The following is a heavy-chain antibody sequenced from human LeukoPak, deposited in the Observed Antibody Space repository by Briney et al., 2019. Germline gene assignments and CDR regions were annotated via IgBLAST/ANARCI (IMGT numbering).Heavy chain of an antibody. V-gene: IGHV1-18*01. Sequence: GASVKVSCKASDYSFTSYAINWVRQAPGQGLEWLGWISAYNGNTNYAQKFQDRVTLTTDASTSTAYLELRSLTSDYTAVYYCARDPLSSTWSNYYHAMDVWGPGTTVTVSS. CDR3: ARDPLSSTWSNYYHAMDV. CDR2: ISAYNGNT. J-gene: IGHJ6*02. CDR1: DYSFTSYA. D-gene: IGHD6-19*01.